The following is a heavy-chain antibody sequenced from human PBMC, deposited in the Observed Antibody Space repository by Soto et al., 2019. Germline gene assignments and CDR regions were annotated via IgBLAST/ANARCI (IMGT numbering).Heavy chain of an antibody. D-gene: IGHD5-12*01. Sequence: GGSLRLSCAASGFTFSSYSMNWVRQAPGKGLEWVSSISSSSSYIYYADSVKGRFTISRDNAKNSLYLQMNSLRAEDTAVYYCARDAPEWLPNYYYYYYYMDVWGKGTTVTVSS. CDR3: ARDAPEWLPNYYYYYYYMDV. J-gene: IGHJ6*03. CDR2: ISSSSSYI. CDR1: GFTFSSYS. V-gene: IGHV3-21*01.